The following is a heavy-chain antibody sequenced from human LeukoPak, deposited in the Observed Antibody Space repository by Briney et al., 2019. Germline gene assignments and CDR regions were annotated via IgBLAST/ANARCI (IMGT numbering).Heavy chain of an antibody. D-gene: IGHD1-26*01. J-gene: IGHJ4*02. CDR2: IYNSGST. Sequence: PSETLSLTCAVYGGSFSGYCWNWIRQPPGKGLEWIGSIYNSGSTTYNPSLKSRVTISGDTSKNQFSLKLSSVTAADTAVYYCTRDRELGFWGQGTLVTVSS. V-gene: IGHV4-59*01. CDR3: TRDRELGF. CDR1: GGSFSGYC.